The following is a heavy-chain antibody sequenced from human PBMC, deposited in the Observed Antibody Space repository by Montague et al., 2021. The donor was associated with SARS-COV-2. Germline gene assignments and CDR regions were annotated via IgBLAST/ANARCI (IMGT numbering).Heavy chain of an antibody. CDR1: GGSVSSDNW. D-gene: IGHD1-26*01. J-gene: IGHJ5*02. CDR2: IYHSGTT. Sequence: SETLSLTCTVSGGSVSSDNWWTWVRQPPGKGLEWIREIYHSGTTXXNPSLQSRVTISVDKSRNHLSLNLRSVTAADTAMYYCALPLGGARFDPWGQGILVTVSS. V-gene: IGHV4-4*02. CDR3: ALPLGGARFDP.